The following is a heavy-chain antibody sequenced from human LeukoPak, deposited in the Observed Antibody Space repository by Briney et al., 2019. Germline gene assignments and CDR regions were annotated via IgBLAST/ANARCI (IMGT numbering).Heavy chain of an antibody. CDR2: IIPIFGTA. Sequence: SVKVSCKASGGTFSSYAISWVRQAPGQGLEWMGGIIPIFGTANYAQKFQGRVTITADESTSTAYMELRSLRSDDTAVYYCARAGYDLLTLAPDPANDYWGQGTLVTVSS. V-gene: IGHV1-69*13. CDR1: GGTFSSYA. D-gene: IGHD3-9*01. CDR3: ARAGYDLLTLAPDPANDY. J-gene: IGHJ4*02.